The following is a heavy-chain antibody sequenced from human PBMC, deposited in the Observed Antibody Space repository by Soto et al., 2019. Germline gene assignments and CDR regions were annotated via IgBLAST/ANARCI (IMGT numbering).Heavy chain of an antibody. CDR1: GYTFTSYG. J-gene: IGHJ4*02. V-gene: IGHV1-18*01. CDR3: ARDGSWELLAFYFDY. CDR2: ISAYNGNT. Sequence: SVKVSCKASGYTFTSYGISWVRQAPGQGLEWMGWISAYNGNTNYAQKLQGRVTMTTDTSTSTAYMELRSLRSDDTAVYYCARDGSWELLAFYFDYWGQGTLVTVSS. D-gene: IGHD1-26*01.